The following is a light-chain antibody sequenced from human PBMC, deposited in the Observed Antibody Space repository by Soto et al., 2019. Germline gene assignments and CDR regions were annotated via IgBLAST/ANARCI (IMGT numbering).Light chain of an antibody. CDR3: QQSYSTPL. CDR1: QSISSY. V-gene: IGKV1-39*01. CDR2: AAS. J-gene: IGKJ3*01. Sequence: DIQMTQSPSSLSASVGDRVTITCRASQSISSYLNWYQQKPGKAPKLLIYAASSLQSGVPSRLSGSGSGTDFTLTISSLQPEDFATYYCQQSYSTPLFGPGTKVDIK.